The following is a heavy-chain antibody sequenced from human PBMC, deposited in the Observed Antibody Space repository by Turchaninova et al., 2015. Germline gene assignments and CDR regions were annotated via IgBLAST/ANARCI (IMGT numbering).Heavy chain of an antibody. J-gene: IGHJ5*02. CDR3: AKEYTLRRDNWFDP. V-gene: IGHV3-30*18. Sequence: QVQLVASGGGVVRPGRSLRLSCVVSGFTFCSYGIHWVRQAPGKGPERVAVISTGRTNNFDSGTGEGTEKKTVYLQMNSLSPEDTAVYYCAKEYTLRRDNWFDPWGQGTLVSVSS. CDR1: GFTFCSYG. D-gene: IGHD1-1*01. CDR2: ISTGRTNN.